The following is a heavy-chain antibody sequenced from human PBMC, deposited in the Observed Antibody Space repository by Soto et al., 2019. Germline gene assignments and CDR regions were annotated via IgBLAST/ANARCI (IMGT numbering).Heavy chain of an antibody. V-gene: IGHV3-9*01. CDR1: GFTFDDYA. CDR3: ARATTGTTGYYYGMDV. D-gene: IGHD1-1*01. Sequence: GGSLRLSCAASGFTFDDYAMHWVRQAPGKGLEWVSGISWNSGSIGHADSVKGRFTISRDNAKNSLYLQMNSLRAEDTAVYYCARATTGTTGYYYGMDVWGQGTTVTVSS. CDR2: ISWNSGSI. J-gene: IGHJ6*02.